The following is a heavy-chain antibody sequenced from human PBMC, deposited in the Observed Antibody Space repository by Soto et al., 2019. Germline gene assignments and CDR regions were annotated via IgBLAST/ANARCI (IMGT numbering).Heavy chain of an antibody. J-gene: IGHJ4*02. CDR1: GFTFSSYW. Sequence: EVQLVESGGGLVQPGGSLRLSCAASGFTFSSYWMHWVRQDPGKGLVWVSSIKTDGTATQYADSVKGRFTVSRDNAKNTLYLQMNSRRAKDTAVYYCAKDLSRRQCDYWGQGTLVNVSS. CDR2: IKTDGTAT. V-gene: IGHV3-74*03. CDR3: AKDLSRRQCDY. D-gene: IGHD2-15*01.